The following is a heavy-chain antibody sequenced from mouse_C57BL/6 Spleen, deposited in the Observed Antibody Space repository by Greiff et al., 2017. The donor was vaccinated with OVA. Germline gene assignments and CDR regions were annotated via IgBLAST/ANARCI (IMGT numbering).Heavy chain of an antibody. V-gene: IGHV1-22*01. CDR1: GYTFTDYN. J-gene: IGHJ4*01. CDR2: INPNNGGT. CDR3: ARGLRNYYAMDY. D-gene: IGHD2-4*01. Sequence: EVQRVESGPELVKPGASVKMSCKASGYTFTDYNMHWVKQSHGKSLEWIGYINPNNGGTSYNQKFKGKATLTVNKSSSTAYMELRSLTSEDSAVYYCARGLRNYYAMDYWGQGTSVTVSS.